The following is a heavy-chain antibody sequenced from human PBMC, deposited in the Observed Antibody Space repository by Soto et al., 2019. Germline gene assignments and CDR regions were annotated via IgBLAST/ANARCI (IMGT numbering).Heavy chain of an antibody. Sequence: QVQLVESGGGVVQPGKSLRLSCAASGFTFSSYAMHWARQAPGKGLEWVTVISIRGGDEYYAESVRGRFTISRDDSKXXXXXXXXXXXXXXXXXXXXXXXXXXARQHLDYWGQGTLVTVSS. CDR3: XXXXXXARQHLDY. V-gene: IGHV3-30*03. J-gene: IGHJ4*02. D-gene: IGHD6-6*01. CDR2: ISIRGGDE. CDR1: GFTFSSYA.